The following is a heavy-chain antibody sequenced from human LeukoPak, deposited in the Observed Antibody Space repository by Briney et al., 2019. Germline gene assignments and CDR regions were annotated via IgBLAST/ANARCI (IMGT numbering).Heavy chain of an antibody. V-gene: IGHV3-53*01. D-gene: IGHD6-19*01. J-gene: IGHJ6*02. Sequence: GGSLRLSCAASGFTVSSNYMSWVRQAPGKGLEWVSVIYSGGSTYYADSVKGRFTISRDNSKNTLYLQMNSLRAEDTAVYYCARDYGSGWYNPYGWTFPTCYYYGMDVWGQGTTVTVSS. CDR2: IYSGGST. CDR3: ARDYGSGWYNPYGWTFPTCYYYGMDV. CDR1: GFTVSSNY.